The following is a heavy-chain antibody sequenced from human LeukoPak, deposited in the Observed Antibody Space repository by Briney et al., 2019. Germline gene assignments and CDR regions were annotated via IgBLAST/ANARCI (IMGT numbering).Heavy chain of an antibody. CDR1: GFTFSSFG. J-gene: IGHJ4*02. CDR2: IRYDGSKK. V-gene: IGHV3-30*02. Sequence: GGSLRLSCVASGFTFSSFGMHWVRQAPGKGLEWVAFIRYDGSKKDYADSVMGRFTISRDNSKNTLSLQMDSLRVEDSAVYYCATSTVTIYWGQGTLVTVSS. CDR3: ATSTVTIY. D-gene: IGHD4-17*01.